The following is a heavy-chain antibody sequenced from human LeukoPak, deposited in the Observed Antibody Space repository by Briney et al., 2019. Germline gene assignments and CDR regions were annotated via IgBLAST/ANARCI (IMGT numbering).Heavy chain of an antibody. J-gene: IGHJ4*02. CDR1: GYTFTGYY. CDR3: ARGPTLLLWFGESYFDY. Sequence: ASVKVSCKASGYTFTGYYMHWVRQAPGQGLEWMGWINPNSGGTNYAQKFQGRVTMTRDTSISTAYMELSRLRSDDTAVYYCARGPTLLLWFGESYFDYWGQGTLVTVSS. D-gene: IGHD3-10*01. V-gene: IGHV1-2*02. CDR2: INPNSGGT.